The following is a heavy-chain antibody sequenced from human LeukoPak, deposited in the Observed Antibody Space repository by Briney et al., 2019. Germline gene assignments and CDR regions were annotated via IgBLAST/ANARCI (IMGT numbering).Heavy chain of an antibody. CDR3: AKDRGWTETPYFDY. V-gene: IGHV3-74*01. CDR1: GFTFSSYW. Sequence: GGSLRLSCAASGFTFSSYWMHWVRQAPGKGLVWVSRINSDGSSTGYADSVKGRFTISRDNAKNTLYLQMNSLRAEGTAVYYCAKDRGWTETPYFDYWGQGTLVTVSS. CDR2: INSDGSST. D-gene: IGHD1-1*01. J-gene: IGHJ4*02.